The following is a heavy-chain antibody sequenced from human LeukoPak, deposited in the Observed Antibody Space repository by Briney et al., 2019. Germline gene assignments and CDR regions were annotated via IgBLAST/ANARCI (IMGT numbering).Heavy chain of an antibody. V-gene: IGHV3-64*01. CDR1: GFTFSSYA. J-gene: IGHJ4*02. D-gene: IGHD5-18*01. Sequence: GGSLRLSCAASGFTFSSYAMHWVRQAPGKGLEYVSAISSNGGSTYYANSVKGRFTISRDNSKNTLYLQMGSLRAEDMAVYYCARDRGYSYGSYYFDYWGQGTLVTVYS. CDR2: ISSNGGST. CDR3: ARDRGYSYGSYYFDY.